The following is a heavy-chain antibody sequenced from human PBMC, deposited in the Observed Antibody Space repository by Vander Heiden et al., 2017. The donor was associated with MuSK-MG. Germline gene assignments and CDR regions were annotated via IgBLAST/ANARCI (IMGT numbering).Heavy chain of an antibody. V-gene: IGHV4-31*03. CDR1: GDSISSGGYY. CDR3: ARDQRLQLRTLDV. Sequence: QVQLQESGPGLVKPSQTLSLTCTVSGDSISSGGYYWSWIRQHPGKGLEWIGYIYYSGSTYYNPALKSRITISVDTSKNQFSLKLKSVTAADTAVYYSARDQRLQLRTLDVWGQGTTVTVSS. CDR2: IYYSGST. D-gene: IGHD2-15*01. J-gene: IGHJ6*02.